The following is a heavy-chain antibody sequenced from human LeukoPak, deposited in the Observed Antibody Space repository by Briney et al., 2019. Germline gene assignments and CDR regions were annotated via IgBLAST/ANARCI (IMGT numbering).Heavy chain of an antibody. D-gene: IGHD5-18*01. J-gene: IGHJ4*02. CDR1: GGSFSGYY. V-gene: IGHV4-34*01. Sequence: SETLSHTCAVYGGSFSGYYWSWIRQPPGKGLEWIGEINHSGSTNYNPSLKSRVTISVDTSKNQFSLKLSSVTAADTAVYYCATRRGYSYGYSLYYFDYWGQGTLVTVSS. CDR2: INHSGST. CDR3: ATRRGYSYGYSLYYFDY.